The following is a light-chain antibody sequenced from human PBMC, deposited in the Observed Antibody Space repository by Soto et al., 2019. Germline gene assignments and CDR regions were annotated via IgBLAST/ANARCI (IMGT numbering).Light chain of an antibody. Sequence: EIVLTQSPGTLSLSPGARATLSCRASQSVSSTYLAWYQQKPGRAPSLLIYGASRRATGIPDRFSGSGSGTDCTLTISRLETEDFAVYYCQQYERSPTTFGGGTKVEIK. J-gene: IGKJ4*01. CDR1: QSVSSTY. V-gene: IGKV3-20*01. CDR3: QQYERSPTT. CDR2: GAS.